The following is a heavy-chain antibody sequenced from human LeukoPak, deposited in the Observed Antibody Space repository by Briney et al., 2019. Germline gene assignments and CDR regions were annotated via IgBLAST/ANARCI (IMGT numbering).Heavy chain of an antibody. J-gene: IGHJ4*02. D-gene: IGHD1-1*01. CDR1: GFTFSNYW. Sequence: PGGSLRLSCAASGFTFSNYWMNWVRQAPGKGLEWVANINQDGSEKNYVDTLKGRFTISRDNAKNSLYLQMNNVGDEDTAVYYCASDVGNCGHVADYWGQGTLVTVSS. V-gene: IGHV3-7*01. CDR2: INQDGSEK. CDR3: ASDVGNCGHVADY.